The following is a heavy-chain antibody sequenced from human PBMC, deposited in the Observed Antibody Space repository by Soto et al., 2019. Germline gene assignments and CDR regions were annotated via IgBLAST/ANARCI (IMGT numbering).Heavy chain of an antibody. D-gene: IGHD3-10*01. CDR2: ISTSSSYT. CDR1: GFILSDFY. V-gene: IGHV3-11*05. J-gene: IGHJ4*02. Sequence: QVQLVESGGGLVKPGGSLRISCAASGFILSDFYMSWVRQAPGKGLEWVSYISTSSSYTNYADSVKGRFTVSRDNAKNSLYLQMNSLRAEDTAVYYCARDRPSGSYPRYDYFDFWGQGTLVTVSS. CDR3: ARDRPSGSYPRYDYFDF.